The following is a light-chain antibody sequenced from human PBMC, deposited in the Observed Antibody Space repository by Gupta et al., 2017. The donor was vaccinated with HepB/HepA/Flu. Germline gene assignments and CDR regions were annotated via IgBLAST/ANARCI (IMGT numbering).Light chain of an antibody. CDR2: GAS. J-gene: IGKJ2*01. CDR3: QQYNNWPPMYT. V-gene: IGKV3-15*01. Sequence: EIVMTQSPATLSVSPGERATLSCRASESVSSNLAWYQQKPGQAPRLLIYGASTRATGIPARFSGSGSGTEFTLTISSLQSEDFAVYYCQQYNNWPPMYTFGQGTNLEIE. CDR1: ESVSSN.